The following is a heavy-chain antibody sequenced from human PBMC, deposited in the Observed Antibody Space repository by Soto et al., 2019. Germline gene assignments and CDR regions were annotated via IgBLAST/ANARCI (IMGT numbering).Heavy chain of an antibody. CDR3: APVRNFDKLFSL. V-gene: IGHV4-34*01. Sequence: SETLSLTCAVYGWSVSNYYWSWIRQPPGKGLEWIGEINQGGSTTYNPSLKSRVTMSLDTSKNQYFLKLNSVTAADTAVYYCAPVRNFDKLFSLWGQGTPVTVSS. CDR1: GWSVSNYY. CDR2: INQGGST. J-gene: IGHJ4*02. D-gene: IGHD3-9*01.